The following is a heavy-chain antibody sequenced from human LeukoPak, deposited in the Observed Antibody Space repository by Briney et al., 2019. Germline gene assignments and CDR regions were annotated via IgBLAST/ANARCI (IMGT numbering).Heavy chain of an antibody. J-gene: IGHJ4*02. CDR3: ATVNQLLYMGDY. CDR2: IYYSGST. Sequence: SETLSLTCTVSGGSISSGDYYWSWIRQPPGKGLEWIGYIYYSGSTYYNPSLKSPVTISVDTSKNQFSLKLSSVTAADTAVYYCATVNQLLYMGDYWGQGTLVTVSS. CDR1: GGSISSGDYY. V-gene: IGHV4-30-4*08. D-gene: IGHD2-2*02.